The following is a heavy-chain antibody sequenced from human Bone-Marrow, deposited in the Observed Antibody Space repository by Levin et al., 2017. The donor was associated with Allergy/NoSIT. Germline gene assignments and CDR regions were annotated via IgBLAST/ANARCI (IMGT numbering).Heavy chain of an antibody. V-gene: IGHV3-30*04. D-gene: IGHD6-6*01. CDR3: ARALAARFYYYGMDV. Sequence: GGSLRLSCAASGFTFSSYAMHWVRQAPGKGLEWVAVISYDGSNKYYADSVKGRFTISRDNSKNTLYLQMNSLRAEDTAVYYCARALAARFYYYGMDVWGQGTTVTVSS. J-gene: IGHJ6*02. CDR2: ISYDGSNK. CDR1: GFTFSSYA.